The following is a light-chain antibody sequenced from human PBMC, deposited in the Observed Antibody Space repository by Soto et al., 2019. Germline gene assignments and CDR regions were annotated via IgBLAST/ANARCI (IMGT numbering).Light chain of an antibody. CDR2: NVN. J-gene: IGLJ1*01. CDR3: SSFTGSTTYV. V-gene: IGLV2-14*03. Sequence: QSVLTQPASVSGSPGQSITISCTGTTSDIGGYNYVSWYQQHPGKAPKVMIYNVNYRPSGVSIRFSGSKSGNTASLTISGLQAEDEADYYCSSFTGSTTYVFGTGTKVTVL. CDR1: TSDIGGYNY.